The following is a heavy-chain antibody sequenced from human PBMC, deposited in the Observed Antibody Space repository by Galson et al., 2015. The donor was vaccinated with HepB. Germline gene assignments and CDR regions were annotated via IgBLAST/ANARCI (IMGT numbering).Heavy chain of an antibody. CDR1: GFTFKNYA. J-gene: IGHJ4*02. CDR3: AKDRYDDTLTGYYTH. Sequence: SLRLSCAASGFTFKNYAMSWVRQAPGKGLEWVSGISGRGDSTYYTDSVKGRFIISRDNSQNTLYLQMSSLRAEDKAVYYCAKDRYDDTLTGYYTHWGQGTLVTVSS. V-gene: IGHV3-23*01. CDR2: ISGRGDST. D-gene: IGHD3-9*01.